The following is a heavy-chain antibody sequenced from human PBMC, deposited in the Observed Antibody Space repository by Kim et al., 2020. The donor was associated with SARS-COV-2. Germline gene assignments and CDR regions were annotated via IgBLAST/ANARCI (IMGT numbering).Heavy chain of an antibody. J-gene: IGHJ6*02. V-gene: IGHV1-18*01. Sequence: ASVKVSCKASGYTFTSQGINWVRHAPGQGPEWMGWISPFNGNTKYAQKFQGRVAMTTDTSTTAVKMELRSLTSDDTAVYYCARDGGITRGIDVWGQGTSV. CDR3: ARDGGITRGIDV. CDR1: GYTFTSQG. D-gene: IGHD1-7*01. CDR2: ISPFNGNT.